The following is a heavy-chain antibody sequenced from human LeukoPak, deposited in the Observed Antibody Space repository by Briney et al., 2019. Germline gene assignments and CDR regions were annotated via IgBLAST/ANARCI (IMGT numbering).Heavy chain of an antibody. D-gene: IGHD1-26*01. J-gene: IGHJ5*02. CDR1: GFTFDDYA. V-gene: IGHV3-21*01. CDR2: ISSSSSYI. Sequence: PGGSLRLSCAASGFTFDDYAMHWVRQAPGKGLEWVSSISSSSSYIYYADSVKGRFTISRDNAKNSLYLQMNSLRAEDTAVYYCARHRWGENWFDPWGQGTLVTVSS. CDR3: ARHRWGENWFDP.